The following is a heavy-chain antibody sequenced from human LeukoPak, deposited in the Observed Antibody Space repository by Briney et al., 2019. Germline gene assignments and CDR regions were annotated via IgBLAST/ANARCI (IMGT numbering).Heavy chain of an antibody. CDR3: ASKGCTGGNCKHYFDY. CDR2: IKQDGSEE. Sequence: HPGGSLRLSCTASGFTFGDYAMSWFRQAPGKGLEWVANIKQDGSEEYYVDSVKGRFTISRDNAKNSLYLQMNSLRAEDTAVYYCASKGCTGGNCKHYFDYWGQGTLVTVAS. V-gene: IGHV3-7*03. J-gene: IGHJ4*02. CDR1: GFTFGDYA. D-gene: IGHD2-8*02.